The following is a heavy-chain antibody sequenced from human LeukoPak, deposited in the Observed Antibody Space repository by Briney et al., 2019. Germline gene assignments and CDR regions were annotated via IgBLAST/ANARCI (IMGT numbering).Heavy chain of an antibody. CDR2: INHSGST. CDR1: GGSFSGYY. Sequence: SETLSLTCAVYGGSFSGYYWSWIRRPPGKGLEWIGEINHSGSTNYNPSLKSRVTISVDTSKNQFSLKLSSVTAADTAVYYCNTYYYGSGSYYPYGMDVWGQGTTVTVSS. D-gene: IGHD3-10*01. CDR3: NTYYYGSGSYYPYGMDV. J-gene: IGHJ6*02. V-gene: IGHV4-34*01.